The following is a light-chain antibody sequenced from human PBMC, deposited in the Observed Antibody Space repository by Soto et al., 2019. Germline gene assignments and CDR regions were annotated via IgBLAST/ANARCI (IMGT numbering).Light chain of an antibody. Sequence: DTVMTQSPLSLPVTPGEPASISCRSSQSLLHSNGYTYLDWYLQKPGQSPQLLIYLGSNRASGVPDRFSGSGAGTDFTLKISRVEAEDVGVYYCMQGLLTPFTFGQGTRLDIK. CDR1: QSLLHSNGYTY. CDR2: LGS. J-gene: IGKJ5*01. V-gene: IGKV2-28*01. CDR3: MQGLLTPFT.